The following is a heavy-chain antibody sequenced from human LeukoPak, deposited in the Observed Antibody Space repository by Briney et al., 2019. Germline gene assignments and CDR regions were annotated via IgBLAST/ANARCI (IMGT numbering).Heavy chain of an antibody. Sequence: SETLSLTCAVYGGFFSGYYWSWIRQAPGKGLEWIGEINHSGNTNYNPSLTSRVSISIDTSKNQFSLKLSSVTAADAAVYYCARGFSPGLRFDPWGQGTLVTVSS. V-gene: IGHV4-34*01. J-gene: IGHJ5*02. CDR1: GGFFSGYY. CDR3: ARGFSPGLRFDP. CDR2: INHSGNT. D-gene: IGHD5-12*01.